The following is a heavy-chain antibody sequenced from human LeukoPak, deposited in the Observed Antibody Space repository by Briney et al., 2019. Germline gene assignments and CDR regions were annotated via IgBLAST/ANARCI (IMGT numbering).Heavy chain of an antibody. CDR3: GKAGVVDTAMVMS. CDR1: GFTFDDYA. V-gene: IGHV3-9*01. Sequence: GRSLRLSCAASGFTFDDYAMHWVRQAPGKGLEWVSGISSKSGRIGYGDSVKGRFTISRDNAKNSLYLQMNSLRVEETALYYCGKAGVVDTAMVMSWGQGTLVTVSS. CDR2: ISSKSGRI. J-gene: IGHJ5*02. D-gene: IGHD5-18*01.